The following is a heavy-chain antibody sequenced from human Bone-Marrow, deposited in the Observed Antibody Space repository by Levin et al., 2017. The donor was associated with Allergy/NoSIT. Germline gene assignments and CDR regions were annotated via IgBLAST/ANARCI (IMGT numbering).Heavy chain of an antibody. V-gene: IGHV3-33*01. CDR3: ARDTRSGWFTNWFDP. Sequence: PGGSLRLSCAASGFTFSSYGMHWVRQAPGKGLEWVAVIWYDGSNKYYADSVKGRFTISRDNSKNTLYLQMNSLRAEDTAVYYCARDTRSGWFTNWFDPWGQGTLVTVSS. CDR1: GFTFSSYG. J-gene: IGHJ5*02. CDR2: IWYDGSNK. D-gene: IGHD6-19*01.